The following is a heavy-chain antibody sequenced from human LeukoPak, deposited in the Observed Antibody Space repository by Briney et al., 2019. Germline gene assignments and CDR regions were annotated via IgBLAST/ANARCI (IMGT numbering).Heavy chain of an antibody. V-gene: IGHV1-2*02. J-gene: IGHJ4*02. CDR1: GYTFTGYY. Sequence: ASVKVSCKASGYTFTGYYMHWVRQAPGQGVEWMGWINPHSGDTNYAQKFQGRVTMTRDTSISTAYMELSRLRSDDTAVYYCARDQLAAAGIDWLERGLGDWGQGTLVTVSS. D-gene: IGHD6-13*01. CDR2: INPHSGDT. CDR3: ARDQLAAAGIDWLERGLGD.